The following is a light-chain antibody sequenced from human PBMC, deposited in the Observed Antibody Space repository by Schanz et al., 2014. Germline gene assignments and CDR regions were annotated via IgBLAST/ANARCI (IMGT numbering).Light chain of an antibody. CDR3: QQRRSWPQT. CDR2: DAS. J-gene: IGKJ1*01. V-gene: IGKV3-11*01. Sequence: EIVLTQSPATLSLSPGERATLSCRASQSVSTYLAWYQQKPGQAPRLLIYDASNRATGIPARFSGSGSGTDFTLTISSLEPEDFAVYYCQQRRSWPQTFGQGTKV. CDR1: QSVSTY.